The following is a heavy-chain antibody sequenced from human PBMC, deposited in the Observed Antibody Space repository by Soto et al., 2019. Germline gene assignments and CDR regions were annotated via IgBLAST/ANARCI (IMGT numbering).Heavy chain of an antibody. CDR2: IKSKTDGGTT. J-gene: IGHJ4*02. Sequence: PGGSLRLSCAASGFTFSSYATSWVRQAPGKGLEWVGRIKSKTDGGTTDYAAPVKGRFTISRDDSKNTLYLQMNSLKTEDTAVYYCTTDPGLYYDILTGYHSHFIFDYWGQGTLVTVSS. CDR3: TTDPGLYYDILTGYHSHFIFDY. V-gene: IGHV3-15*01. D-gene: IGHD3-9*01. CDR1: GFTFSSYA.